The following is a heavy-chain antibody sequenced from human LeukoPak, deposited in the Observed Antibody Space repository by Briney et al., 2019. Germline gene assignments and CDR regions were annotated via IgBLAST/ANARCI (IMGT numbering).Heavy chain of an antibody. Sequence: GRSLRLSCAASGFTFSSYGMHWVRQAPGKGLGWVAVIWYDGSNKYYADSVKGRFTISRDNSKNTLYLQMNSLRAEDTAVYYCAKLFGGWYSSGWYGDYWGQGTLVTVSS. CDR1: GFTFSSYG. V-gene: IGHV3-33*06. CDR2: IWYDGSNK. CDR3: AKLFGGWYSSGWYGDY. J-gene: IGHJ4*02. D-gene: IGHD6-19*01.